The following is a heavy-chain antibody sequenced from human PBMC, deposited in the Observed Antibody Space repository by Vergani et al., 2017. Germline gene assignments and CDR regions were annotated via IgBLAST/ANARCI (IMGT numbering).Heavy chain of an antibody. J-gene: IGHJ4*02. CDR3: AKGGGLLRYCDWFPKSNPDY. D-gene: IGHD3-9*01. Sequence: EVQLLESGGGLVQPGGSLRLSCAASGFTFSSYAMSWVRQAPGKGLEWVSAISGSGGSTYYADSVKGRFTISRDNSKNTLYLQMNSLRAEDTAVYYCAKGGGLLRYCDWFPKSNPDYWGQGTLVTVSS. CDR1: GFTFSSYA. V-gene: IGHV3-23*01. CDR2: ISGSGGST.